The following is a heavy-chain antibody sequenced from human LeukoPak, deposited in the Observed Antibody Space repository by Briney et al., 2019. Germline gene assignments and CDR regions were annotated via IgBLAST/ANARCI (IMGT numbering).Heavy chain of an antibody. V-gene: IGHV1-2*02. D-gene: IGHD5-18*01. CDR3: ARDLTAGSFDY. J-gene: IGHJ4*02. CDR1: GYTFTGYY. Sequence: ASVKVSCKASGYTFTGYYMHWVRQAPGQGLEWMGWINPNHGDTNYAQKFQGRVTMTRDTSISTAYMELSRLRCDDTAVYYCARDLTAGSFDYWGQGTLVTVSS. CDR2: INPNHGDT.